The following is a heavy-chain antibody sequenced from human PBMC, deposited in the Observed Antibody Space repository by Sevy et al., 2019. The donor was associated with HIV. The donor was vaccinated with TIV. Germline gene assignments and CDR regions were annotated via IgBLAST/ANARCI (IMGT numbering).Heavy chain of an antibody. CDR2: SRNKANRYTT. Sequence: GGSLRLSCVASGFSFSDHYMEWVRQAPGMGPQWIARSRNKANRYTTEYAASVKGRFTVSRDVSEISLYLQMNNLKSDDTATYYCTRTHCSGRSCNGLFDYWGQGTRVTVSS. CDR1: GFSFSDHY. D-gene: IGHD2-15*01. V-gene: IGHV3-72*01. J-gene: IGHJ4*02. CDR3: TRTHCSGRSCNGLFDY.